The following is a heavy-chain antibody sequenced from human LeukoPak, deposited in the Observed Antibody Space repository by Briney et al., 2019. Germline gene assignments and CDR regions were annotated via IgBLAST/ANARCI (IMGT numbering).Heavy chain of an antibody. CDR3: ARGVDYYGV. CDR2: INHSGRT. J-gene: IGHJ4*02. CDR1: GGSFSGYY. Sequence: TSETLSLTCAVYGGSFSGYYWNWIRQPPGKGLEWIGEINHSGRTNYNPSLKSRVTISVDTSKKQFSLKLSSVTAADTAVYYCARGVDYYGVWGQGTLVTASS. V-gene: IGHV4-34*01. D-gene: IGHD3-10*01.